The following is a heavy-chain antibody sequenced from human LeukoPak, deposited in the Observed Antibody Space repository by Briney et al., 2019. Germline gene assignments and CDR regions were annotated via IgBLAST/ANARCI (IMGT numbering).Heavy chain of an antibody. CDR2: INHSGST. Sequence: PSETLSLTCAVYGGSFSGYYWSWIRQPPGKGLEWIGEINHSGSTNYNPSLKSRVTISVDTSKNQFSLKPSSVTAADTAVYYCARTLRFLEWLGFDYWGQGTLVTVSS. CDR3: ARTLRFLEWLGFDY. D-gene: IGHD3-3*01. CDR1: GGSFSGYY. J-gene: IGHJ4*02. V-gene: IGHV4-34*01.